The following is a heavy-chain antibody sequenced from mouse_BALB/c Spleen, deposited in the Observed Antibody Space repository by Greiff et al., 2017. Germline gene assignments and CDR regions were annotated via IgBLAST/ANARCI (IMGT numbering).Heavy chain of an antibody. J-gene: IGHJ4*01. Sequence: EVKLVESGPSLVKPSQTLSLTCSVTGDSITSGYWNWIRKFPGNKLEYMGYISYSGSTYYNPSLKSRISITRDTSKNQYYLQLNSVTTEDTATYYCARPYGNYEGYAMDYWGQGTSVTVSS. V-gene: IGHV3-8*02. D-gene: IGHD2-1*01. CDR1: GDSITSGY. CDR3: ARPYGNYEGYAMDY. CDR2: ISYSGST.